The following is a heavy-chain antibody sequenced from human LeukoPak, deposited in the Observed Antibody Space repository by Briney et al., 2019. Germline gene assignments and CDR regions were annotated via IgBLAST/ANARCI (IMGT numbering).Heavy chain of an antibody. CDR1: GYTITELS. D-gene: IGHD3-22*01. V-gene: IGHV1-24*01. Sequence: GASVKVSCKVSGYTITELSMHWVRQAPGKGLEWMGGFDPEDGETIYAQKFQGRVTMTEDTSTDTAYMELSSLRSEDTAVYYCATLTRDYYDSSGYYFFDYWGQGTLATVSS. CDR3: ATLTRDYYDSSGYYFFDY. CDR2: FDPEDGET. J-gene: IGHJ4*02.